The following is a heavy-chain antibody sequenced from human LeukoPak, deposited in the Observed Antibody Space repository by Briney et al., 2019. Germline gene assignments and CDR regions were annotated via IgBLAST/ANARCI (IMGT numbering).Heavy chain of an antibody. V-gene: IGHV4-39*01. D-gene: IGHD1-26*01. J-gene: IGHJ4*02. CDR3: ARNLGGRDY. CDR1: GGSISSSSYY. Sequence: SETLSLTCTGSGGSISSSSYYWGWIRQPPGKGLEWIGSIYYSGSTYYNPSLKSRVTISVDTSKNQFSLKLSSVTAADTAVYYCARNLGGRDYWGQGTLVTVSS. CDR2: IYYSGST.